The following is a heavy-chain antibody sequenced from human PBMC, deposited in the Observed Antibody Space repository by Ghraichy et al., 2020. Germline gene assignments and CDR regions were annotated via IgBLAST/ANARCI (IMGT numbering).Heavy chain of an antibody. V-gene: IGHV3-23*01. Sequence: GASLNISCAASGFTFSSYAMSWVRQAPGKGLEWVSAISGSGGSTYYADSVKGRFTISRDNSKNTLYLQMNSLRAEDTAVYYCANSVVPAAHGDYWGQGTLVTVSS. CDR2: ISGSGGST. D-gene: IGHD2-2*01. CDR1: GFTFSSYA. J-gene: IGHJ4*02. CDR3: ANSVVPAAHGDY.